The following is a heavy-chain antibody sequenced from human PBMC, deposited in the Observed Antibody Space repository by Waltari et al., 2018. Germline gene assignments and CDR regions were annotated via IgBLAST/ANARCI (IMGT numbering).Heavy chain of an antibody. J-gene: IGHJ4*02. Sequence: QVQLVQSGAEVKKPGASVKVSCKVSGYTLTELSMHWVRQAPGKGLEWMGWMNPNSGNTGYAQKFQGRVTMARNTSISTAYMGLSSLRSEDTAVYYCARGWVGATGRYYFDYWGQGTLVTVSS. CDR3: ARGWVGATGRYYFDY. V-gene: IGHV1-8*01. CDR1: GYTLTELS. D-gene: IGHD1-26*01. CDR2: MNPNSGNT.